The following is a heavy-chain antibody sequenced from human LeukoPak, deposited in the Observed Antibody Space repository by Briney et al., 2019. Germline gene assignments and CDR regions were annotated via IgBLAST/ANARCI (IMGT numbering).Heavy chain of an antibody. CDR3: ARTDSSGWYPGLDY. J-gene: IGHJ4*02. D-gene: IGHD6-19*01. CDR2: IYTSGST. CDR1: GGSISSYY. V-gene: IGHV4-4*07. Sequence: SETLSLTRTVSGGSISSYYWSWIRQPAGKGLEWIGRIYTSGSTNYNPSLKSRVTMSVDTSKNQFSLKLSSVTAADTAVYYCARTDSSGWYPGLDYWGQGTLVTVSS.